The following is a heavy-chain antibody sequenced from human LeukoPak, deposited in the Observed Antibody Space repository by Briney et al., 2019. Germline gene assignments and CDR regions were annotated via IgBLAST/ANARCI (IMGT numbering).Heavy chain of an antibody. J-gene: IGHJ6*03. V-gene: IGHV3-9*01. D-gene: IGHD2-15*01. CDR3: ARVLRYCSGGNCYSGGLGYMDV. Sequence: GRSLRLSCAASGFTFDDYAMHWVRRAPGKGLEWVSGISWNSGSIGYADSVKGRFTISRDNAKNSLYLQINSLRAEDTAVYYCARVLRYCSGGNCYSGGLGYMDVWGKGTTVTISS. CDR1: GFTFDDYA. CDR2: ISWNSGSI.